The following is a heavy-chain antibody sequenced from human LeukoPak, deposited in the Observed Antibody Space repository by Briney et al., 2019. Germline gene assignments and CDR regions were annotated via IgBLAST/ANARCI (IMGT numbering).Heavy chain of an antibody. Sequence: PSETLSLTCAVYGGSFSGYYWSWIRQPPGKGLEWIGEINHSGSTNYNPSLKSRVTISVDTSKNQFSLKLSSVTAADTAVYYCARSGYSSSWWTRHYFDYWGQGTLVTVSS. CDR2: INHSGST. CDR3: ARSGYSSSWWTRHYFDY. V-gene: IGHV4-34*01. J-gene: IGHJ4*02. D-gene: IGHD6-13*01. CDR1: GGSFSGYY.